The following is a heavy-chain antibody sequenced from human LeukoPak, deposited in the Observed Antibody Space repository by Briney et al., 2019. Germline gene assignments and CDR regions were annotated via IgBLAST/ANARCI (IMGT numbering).Heavy chain of an antibody. D-gene: IGHD6-19*01. CDR2: ISGSGDST. J-gene: IGHJ4*02. Sequence: PGGSLRLSCAASGFTFSSYAMSWVRQAPGEGLEWVSAISGSGDSTYYADSVKGRFTISRDNSKNTLSLQMNSLRAEDTALYYCARGSSSGWYWDDPLFDHWGQGTLVTVSS. V-gene: IGHV3-23*01. CDR3: ARGSSSGWYWDDPLFDH. CDR1: GFTFSSYA.